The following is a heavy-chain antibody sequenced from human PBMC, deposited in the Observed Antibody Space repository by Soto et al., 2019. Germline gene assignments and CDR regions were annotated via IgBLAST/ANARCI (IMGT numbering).Heavy chain of an antibody. D-gene: IGHD3-16*01. J-gene: IGHJ6*02. CDR2: ISPYNDYT. V-gene: IGHV1-18*01. CDR1: GYTFIRYG. CDR3: ARGGYYDNFWNKLTYYGLDV. Sequence: QVQLVQSAAEVKKPGASVKVTCKASGYTFIRYGITWVRQAPGQGLEWVGWISPYNDYTEYAQKLHGRVTMTTDTSSRTVTMALRGLRSDDTAVYYCARGGYYDNFWNKLTYYGLDVWGQGTTVTVSS.